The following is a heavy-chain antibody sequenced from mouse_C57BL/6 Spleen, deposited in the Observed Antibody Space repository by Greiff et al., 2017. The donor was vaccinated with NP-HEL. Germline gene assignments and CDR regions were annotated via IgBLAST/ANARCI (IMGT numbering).Heavy chain of an antibody. D-gene: IGHD3-1*01. Sequence: QVQLQQPGAELVRPGSSVKLSCKASGYTFTSYWMHWVKQRPIQGLEWIGNIDPSDSETHYNQKFKDKATLTVDKSSSTAYMQLSSLTSEDSAVYYCARKRGFYWYFDVWGTGTTVTVSS. CDR3: ARKRGFYWYFDV. CDR2: IDPSDSET. V-gene: IGHV1-52*01. CDR1: GYTFTSYW. J-gene: IGHJ1*03.